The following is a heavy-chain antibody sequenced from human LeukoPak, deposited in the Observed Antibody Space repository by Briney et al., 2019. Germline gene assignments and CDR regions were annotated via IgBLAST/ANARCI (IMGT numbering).Heavy chain of an antibody. D-gene: IGHD2-2*01. CDR1: GFTFISYE. V-gene: IGHV3-48*03. J-gene: IGHJ4*02. CDR3: ARALTTSWYYFDY. CDR2: ISSSGTTI. Sequence: GGSLRLSCAASGFTFISYEMNWVRQAPGKGLEWISYISSSGTTIHYADSVKGRFTISRDNAKNSLYLQMNSLRAEDTAVYYCARALTTSWYYFDYWGQGTLVTVSS.